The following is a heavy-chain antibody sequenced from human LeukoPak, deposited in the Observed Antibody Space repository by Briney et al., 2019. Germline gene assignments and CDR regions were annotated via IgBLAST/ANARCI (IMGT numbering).Heavy chain of an antibody. D-gene: IGHD2/OR15-2a*01. Sequence: PGGSLRLSCAASGFTFSDYGMHWVRQAPGRGLEWVAVISYDGSHKYYADSVKGRFTISRDNSKNTLYLQMNSLRAEDTAVYYCARDPGTQSTSAFDIWGQGTMVTVSS. J-gene: IGHJ3*02. CDR1: GFTFSDYG. CDR2: ISYDGSHK. CDR3: ARDPGTQSTSAFDI. V-gene: IGHV3-30*03.